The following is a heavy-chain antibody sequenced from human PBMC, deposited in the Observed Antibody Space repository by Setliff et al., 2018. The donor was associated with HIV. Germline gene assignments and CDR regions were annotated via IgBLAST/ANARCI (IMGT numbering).Heavy chain of an antibody. J-gene: IGHJ4*02. CDR1: GGSVSSGGYY. V-gene: IGHV4-31*03. Sequence: NPSETLSLTCTVSGGSVSSGGYYWSWIRQHPGRGLEWIGCIYYSGSTYYNPSLKSRVRISVDTSKNQFSLKLSSVTAADTAVYYCARTRWGAPVDYWGQGILVTVSS. CDR3: ARTRWGAPVDY. D-gene: IGHD3-16*01. CDR2: IYYSGST.